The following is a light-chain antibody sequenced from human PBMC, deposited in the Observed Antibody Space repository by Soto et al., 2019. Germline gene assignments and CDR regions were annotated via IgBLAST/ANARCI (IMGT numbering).Light chain of an antibody. CDR1: SGSIASNY. CDR2: EDN. Sequence: NFMLTQPHSVSESPGKTVTISCTGSSGSIASNYVQWYQQRPGSAPTTVIYEDNQRPSGVPDRFSGSIDSSSNSASLTISGLKTEDEADYYCQSYDIKNHWVFGGGTKLTVL. V-gene: IGLV6-57*02. CDR3: QSYDIKNHWV. J-gene: IGLJ3*02.